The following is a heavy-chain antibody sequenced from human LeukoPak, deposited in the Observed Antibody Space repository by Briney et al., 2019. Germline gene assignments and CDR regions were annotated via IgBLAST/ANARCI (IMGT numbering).Heavy chain of an antibody. Sequence: GGSLRLSCAASGFTFSSYGMHWVRQAPGKGREWVAVIWYDGSNKYYADSVKGRFTISRDNSKNTVYLQMNSLRADDTAVYYCARDFDSRGYSPSFWGQGTLVTVSS. D-gene: IGHD3-22*01. CDR3: ARDFDSRGYSPSF. CDR1: GFTFSSYG. V-gene: IGHV3-33*01. CDR2: IWYDGSNK. J-gene: IGHJ4*02.